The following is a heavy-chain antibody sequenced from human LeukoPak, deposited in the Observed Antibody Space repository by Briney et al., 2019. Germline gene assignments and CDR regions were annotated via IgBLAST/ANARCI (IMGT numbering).Heavy chain of an antibody. Sequence: GGSLRLSCAPSGFTFSSYAMSWVRQAPGKGLEWVSAISGSGGSTYYADSVKGRFTISRDNSKNTLYLQINSLRAEDTAVYYCAKGYGSYFLGAFDYWGQGTLVTVSS. CDR2: ISGSGGST. J-gene: IGHJ4*02. CDR1: GFTFSSYA. D-gene: IGHD1-26*01. V-gene: IGHV3-23*01. CDR3: AKGYGSYFLGAFDY.